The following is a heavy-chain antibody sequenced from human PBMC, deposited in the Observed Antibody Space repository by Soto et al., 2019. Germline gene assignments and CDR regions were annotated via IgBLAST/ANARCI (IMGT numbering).Heavy chain of an antibody. D-gene: IGHD2-8*01. CDR3: ARGDSTDCSNGVCSFFYNHDMDV. Sequence: ASVKVSCKASGYSFTDYHIHWVRQAPGQGLERLGRINPKSGGTSTAQKFQGWVTMTTDTSISTASMELTRLTSDDTSIYYCARGDSTDCSNGVCSFFYNHDMDVWGQGTTVTVSS. CDR1: GYSFTDYH. CDR2: INPKSGGT. V-gene: IGHV1-2*04. J-gene: IGHJ6*02.